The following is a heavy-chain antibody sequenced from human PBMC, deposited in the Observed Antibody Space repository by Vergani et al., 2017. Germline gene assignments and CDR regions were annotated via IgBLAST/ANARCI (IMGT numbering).Heavy chain of an antibody. Sequence: QVHLVESGGGVVQPGRSLRLSCVVSGFTSSYYCMHWVRQAPGKGLEWVAVISYDGTQKYYADSVKGRFTISRDNSKSTLYLQMNSLRTEDTAVYYCATKRCGTPGCQIGYFREWGQGTLVTVSS. V-gene: IGHV3-30*03. CDR3: ATKRCGTPGCQIGYFRE. J-gene: IGHJ1*01. CDR2: ISYDGTQK. D-gene: IGHD1-1*01. CDR1: GFTSSYYC.